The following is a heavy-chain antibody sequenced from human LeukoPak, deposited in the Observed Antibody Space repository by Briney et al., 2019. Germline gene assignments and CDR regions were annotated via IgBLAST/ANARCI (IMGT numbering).Heavy chain of an antibody. CDR3: ARGRSGSLDY. CDR2: IYYSGST. V-gene: IGHV4-39*01. J-gene: IGHJ4*02. Sequence: KASEALPLTCTVSGGSIISSSYYWGWFRQPPGKGHKWIGSIYYSGSTYYNPSLKSRVTISVDTSKNQFSLKLSSVTAADTAVYNCARGRSGSLDYWGPGTLVTVST. D-gene: IGHD1-26*01. CDR1: GGSIISSSYY.